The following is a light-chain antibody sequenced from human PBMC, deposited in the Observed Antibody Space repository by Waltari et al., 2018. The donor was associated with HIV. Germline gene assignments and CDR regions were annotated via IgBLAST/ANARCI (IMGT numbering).Light chain of an antibody. CDR2: KDT. CDR3: QSTHSRGTYVV. Sequence: SYELTQPPSVSVSPGQTARITCSGDALPKQYAYWYQQKPGQAPVLVIYKDTERPSGIPERFSGASSGTTVTLTISGFQAEDEASYYCQSTHSRGTYVVFGGGTKLTVL. J-gene: IGLJ2*01. CDR1: ALPKQY. V-gene: IGLV3-25*03.